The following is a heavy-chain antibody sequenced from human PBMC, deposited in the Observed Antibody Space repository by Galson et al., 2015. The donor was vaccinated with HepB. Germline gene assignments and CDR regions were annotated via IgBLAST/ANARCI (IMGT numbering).Heavy chain of an antibody. CDR2: IYPGDSDT. D-gene: IGHD1-26*01. CDR1: GYSFSSYW. Sequence: QSGAEVTKPGESLKISCKGSGYSFSSYWIGWERQTPEKGLEWMGIIYPGDSDTRYSPFFQGQVTISADKSISTAYLQWSSLKASDTAMYYCARQDGGRLYYFDYWGQGTLVTVSS. V-gene: IGHV5-51*01. J-gene: IGHJ4*02. CDR3: ARQDGGRLYYFDY.